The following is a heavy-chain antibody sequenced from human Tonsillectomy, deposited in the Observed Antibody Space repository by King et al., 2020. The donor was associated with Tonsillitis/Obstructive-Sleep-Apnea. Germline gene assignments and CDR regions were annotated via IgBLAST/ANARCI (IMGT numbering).Heavy chain of an antibody. Sequence: QLVQSGGGLVKPGGSLRLSCAASGFTFSNAWMSWVRQAPGKGLEWVVRIKSKTDGGTTDYASPVKGTFTISRDDSKNTLFLQMNSLKTEDTAVYYCTYSYYEFWSGQTSDYCGHGTLVTVSP. D-gene: IGHD3-3*01. J-gene: IGHJ4*01. CDR2: IKSKTDGGTT. V-gene: IGHV3-15*01. CDR1: GFTFSNAW. CDR3: TYSYYEFWSGQTSDY.